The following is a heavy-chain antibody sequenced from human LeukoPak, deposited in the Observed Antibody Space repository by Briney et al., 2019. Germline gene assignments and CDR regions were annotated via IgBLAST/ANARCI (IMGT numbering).Heavy chain of an antibody. CDR1: GFTFSSYA. J-gene: IGHJ4*02. V-gene: IGHV3-23*01. D-gene: IGHD3-10*01. CDR3: AKDIRITMVRGVTPPY. Sequence: GSLRLSCAASGFTFSSYAMSWVRQAPGKGLEWVSTISGSGGSTYYADSVKGRFTISRDSSKNTLYLQMNSLRAEDTAVYYCAKDIRITMVRGVTPPYWGQGTLVTVSS. CDR2: ISGSGGST.